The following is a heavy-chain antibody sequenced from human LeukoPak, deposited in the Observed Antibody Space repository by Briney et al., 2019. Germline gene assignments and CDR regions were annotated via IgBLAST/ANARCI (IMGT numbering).Heavy chain of an antibody. CDR3: ARDGREFGDLFDY. D-gene: IGHD3-10*01. V-gene: IGHV3-74*03. Sequence: GGSLRLSCAASGFTFSSHWMHWVRQAPGKGLVWVSRINSDGSSTTYADSVKGRFTISRDNAKNTLYLQMNSLRAEGTAVYYCARDGREFGDLFDYWGQGTLVTVSS. CDR1: GFTFSSHW. J-gene: IGHJ4*02. CDR2: INSDGSST.